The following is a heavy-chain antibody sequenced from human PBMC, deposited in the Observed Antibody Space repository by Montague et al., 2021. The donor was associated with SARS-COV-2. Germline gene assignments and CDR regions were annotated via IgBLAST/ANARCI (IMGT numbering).Heavy chain of an antibody. CDR3: ARDLPLIIMVRGVTFGYYGMDV. Sequence: SLRPSCAASGFTFSSYEMNWVRQAPGKGLEWVSYISSSGSTIYYADSVKGRFTISRDNAKNSLYLQMNSLRAEDTAVYYCARDLPLIIMVRGVTFGYYGMDVWGQGTTVTVSS. CDR2: ISSSGSTI. CDR1: GFTFSSYE. V-gene: IGHV3-48*03. D-gene: IGHD3-10*01. J-gene: IGHJ6*02.